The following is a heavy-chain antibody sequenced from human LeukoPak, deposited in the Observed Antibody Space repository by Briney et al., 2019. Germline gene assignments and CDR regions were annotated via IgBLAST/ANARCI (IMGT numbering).Heavy chain of an antibody. CDR2: INPNSGGT. Sequence: ASVKVSCKASGYTFTGHYMHWVRQAPGQGLEWMGWINPNSGGTNYAQKFQGRVTMTRDTSISTAYMELSRLRSDDTAVYYCARDPDCSGGSCYSEDWFDPWGQGTLVTVSS. V-gene: IGHV1-2*02. CDR3: ARDPDCSGGSCYSEDWFDP. J-gene: IGHJ5*02. D-gene: IGHD2-15*01. CDR1: GYTFTGHY.